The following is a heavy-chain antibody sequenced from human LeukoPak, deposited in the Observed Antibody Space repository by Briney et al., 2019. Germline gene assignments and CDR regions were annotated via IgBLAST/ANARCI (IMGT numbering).Heavy chain of an antibody. CDR2: MRYDGSNK. Sequence: PGGSLRLSCAASGFTFSDYYMSWIRQAPGKGLEWVAFMRYDGSNKYYADSVKGRFTISRDNSKNTLYLQMNSLRAEDTAVYYCAKMWSDYSGFGAFDMWGQGTMVTVSS. D-gene: IGHD3-3*01. CDR3: AKMWSDYSGFGAFDM. CDR1: GFTFSDYY. V-gene: IGHV3-30*02. J-gene: IGHJ3*02.